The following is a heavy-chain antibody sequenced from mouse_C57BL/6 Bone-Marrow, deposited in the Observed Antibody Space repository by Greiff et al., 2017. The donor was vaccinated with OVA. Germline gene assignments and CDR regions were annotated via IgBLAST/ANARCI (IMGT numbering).Heavy chain of an antibody. V-gene: IGHV1-4*01. CDR2: ITPSSGYT. Sequence: QVQLQQSGAELARPGASVKMSCKASGYTFTSYTMHWVTQRPGQGLEWIGYITPSSGYTKYNQKFKDKATLTADTSSSTAYMQLRSLTPEDSAVDYCARRGIALYAMDYWGQGTSVTVSS. CDR1: GYTFTSYT. CDR3: ARRGIALYAMDY. D-gene: IGHD1-1*01. J-gene: IGHJ4*01.